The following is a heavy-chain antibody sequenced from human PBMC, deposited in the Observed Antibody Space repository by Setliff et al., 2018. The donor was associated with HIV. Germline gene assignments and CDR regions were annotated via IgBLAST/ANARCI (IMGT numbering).Heavy chain of an antibody. V-gene: IGHV4-34*01. CDR3: ARGGPTVAFGLDV. CDR1: GGSFSNYY. D-gene: IGHD4-17*01. J-gene: IGHJ6*02. CDR2: LSPSGTT. Sequence: SETLSLTCTVYGGSFSNYYTNWIRQPPGKGLEWIGELSPSGTTRSNPSLQSRVTISLDTSNNQFSLNLNSVTAADTAVYYCARGGPTVAFGLDVWGQGTTVTVSS.